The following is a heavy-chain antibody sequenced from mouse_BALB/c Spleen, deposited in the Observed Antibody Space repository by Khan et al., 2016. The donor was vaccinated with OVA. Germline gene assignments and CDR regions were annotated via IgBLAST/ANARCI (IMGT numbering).Heavy chain of an antibody. CDR3: TRWATWFFDV. D-gene: IGHD3-1*01. CDR1: GYTFTNYW. Sequence: QVQLQQSGAELVRPGTSVKISCKASGYTFTNYWLGWVKQRPGHGLEGMGDIYPGVGYINYNEKIKGRATLTAGTSSSTAYIQISGLTSEDSAVYFCTRWATWFFDVWGAGTTVTVSS. CDR2: IYPGVGYI. V-gene: IGHV1-63*02. J-gene: IGHJ1*01.